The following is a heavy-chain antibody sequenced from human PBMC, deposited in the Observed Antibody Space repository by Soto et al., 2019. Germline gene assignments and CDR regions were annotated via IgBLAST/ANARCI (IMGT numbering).Heavy chain of an antibody. CDR3: ARSYPCSGGSCYFDF. Sequence: QVQLVESGGGVVQPGRSLRLSCAASGFTFSSDGMHWVRQAPGKGLEWVAVIWYDGSNKYYADSVKGRLTISRDNSKNTLYLQMNSLRAEDTAVYYCARSYPCSGGSCYFDFWGQGTLVTVSS. CDR2: IWYDGSNK. J-gene: IGHJ4*02. CDR1: GFTFSSDG. V-gene: IGHV3-33*01. D-gene: IGHD2-15*01.